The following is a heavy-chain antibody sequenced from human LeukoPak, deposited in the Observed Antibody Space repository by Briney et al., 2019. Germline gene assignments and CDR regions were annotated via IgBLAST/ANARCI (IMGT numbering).Heavy chain of an antibody. CDR3: ARGTDGMATVFEY. Sequence: SETQSLTCAVYGGSFSGHFWSWIRQTPERGLEWIGEINDSESTNYNPSLKSRVTISADMSKHQFSLKLSSVTAADTALYYCARGTDGMATVFEYWGQGTPVTVSS. J-gene: IGHJ4*02. V-gene: IGHV4-34*01. CDR1: GGSFSGHF. CDR2: INDSEST. D-gene: IGHD5-24*01.